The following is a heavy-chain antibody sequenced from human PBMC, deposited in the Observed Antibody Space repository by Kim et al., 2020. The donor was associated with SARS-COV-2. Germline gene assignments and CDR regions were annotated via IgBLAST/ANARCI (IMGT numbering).Heavy chain of an antibody. J-gene: IGHJ4*02. D-gene: IGHD6-13*01. V-gene: IGHV3-23*01. Sequence: GKGRFTISRDNSKNTLYLQMNSLRAEDTAVYYCAKDDRLIEAAAASFDYWGQGTLVTVSS. CDR3: AKDDRLIEAAAASFDY.